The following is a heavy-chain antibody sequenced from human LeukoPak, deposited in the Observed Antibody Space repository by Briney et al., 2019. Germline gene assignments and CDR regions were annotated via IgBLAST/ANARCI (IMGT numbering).Heavy chain of an antibody. V-gene: IGHV4-38-2*02. CDR3: ARRVVRGVRNWFDP. Sequence: SETLSLTCSVSGYSIKSGYYWGWIRQPPGKGLEWIGEINHSGSTNYNPSLKSRVTISVDTSKNQFSLKLSSVTAADTAVYYCARRVVRGVRNWFDPWGQGTLVTVSS. CDR2: INHSGST. D-gene: IGHD3-10*01. J-gene: IGHJ5*02. CDR1: GYSIKSGYY.